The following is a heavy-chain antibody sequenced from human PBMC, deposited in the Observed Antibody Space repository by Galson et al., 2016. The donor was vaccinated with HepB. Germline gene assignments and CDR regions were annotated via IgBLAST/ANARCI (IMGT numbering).Heavy chain of an antibody. J-gene: IGHJ4*02. CDR3: ARVPFYFGSGILDY. V-gene: IGHV4-34*01. CDR2: INHSGST. D-gene: IGHD3-10*01. Sequence: SETLSLTCAVYGGSLSSFYWTWIRQPPGKGLEWIGEINHSGSTNYNPSLKSRVSVTVDTSKNQFSLKWTSVTAADTAIYYGARVPFYFGSGILDYWGQGTPVTVSS. CDR1: GGSLSSFY.